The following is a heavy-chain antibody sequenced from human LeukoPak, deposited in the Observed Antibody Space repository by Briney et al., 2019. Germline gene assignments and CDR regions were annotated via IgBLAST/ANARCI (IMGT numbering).Heavy chain of an antibody. CDR3: ARDSAFGVVIIENWFDP. D-gene: IGHD3-3*01. CDR1: GGSISSGSYY. Sequence: PSETLSLTCTVSGGSISSGSYYWSWIRQPAGKGLEWIGRIYTSGSTNYNPSLKSRVTMSVDTSKNQFSLKLSSVTAADTAVYYCARDSAFGVVIIENWFDPWGQGTLVTVSS. J-gene: IGHJ5*02. V-gene: IGHV4-61*02. CDR2: IYTSGST.